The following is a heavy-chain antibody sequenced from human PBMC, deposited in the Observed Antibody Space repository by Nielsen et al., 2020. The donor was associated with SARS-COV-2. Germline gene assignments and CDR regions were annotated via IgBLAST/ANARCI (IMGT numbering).Heavy chain of an antibody. Sequence: GESLKISCAASGLTFNTYSMIWVRQAPRGGLEWVSHISSSGSYIYYADSVKGRFTISRDNAKNSLYLQMNSLRAEDTAVYYCATDQYCPNGICSSGGRDYWGQGTLVTVSS. CDR1: GLTFNTYS. V-gene: IGHV3-21*01. J-gene: IGHJ4*02. CDR3: ATDQYCPNGICSSGGRDY. CDR2: ISSSGSYI. D-gene: IGHD2-8*01.